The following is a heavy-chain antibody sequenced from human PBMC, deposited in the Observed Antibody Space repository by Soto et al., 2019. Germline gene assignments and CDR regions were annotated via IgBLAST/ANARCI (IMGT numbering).Heavy chain of an antibody. CDR3: TRDLTEQSTSYPFAC. CDR1: GYTFTDYA. Sequence: QVQLAQSGAEGRKPGASVKISCEASGYTFTDYAIHWVRQAPGQRFEWMGWINAGKGDTTVSRRVQGRVSITRDISASTVYMELSSLTSEDTDVYYCTRDLTEQSTSYPFACWGQGTLVTVSP. V-gene: IGHV1-3*01. CDR2: INAGKGDT. J-gene: IGHJ4*02. D-gene: IGHD2-2*01.